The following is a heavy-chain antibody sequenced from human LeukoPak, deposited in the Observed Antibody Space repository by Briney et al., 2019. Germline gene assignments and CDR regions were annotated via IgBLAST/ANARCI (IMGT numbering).Heavy chain of an antibody. CDR2: IYYSGST. J-gene: IGHJ4*02. CDR3: SRGVTM. Sequence: SEPLSLTCTVSGGSISSSSYYWDWIRQPPGKGLEWTGSIYYSGSTYYNPSLKSRVTISVDTSKNQFSLKLSSVTAADTAVYYCSRGVTMWGQGTMAADSS. D-gene: IGHD3-3*01. CDR1: GGSISSSSYY. V-gene: IGHV4-39*01.